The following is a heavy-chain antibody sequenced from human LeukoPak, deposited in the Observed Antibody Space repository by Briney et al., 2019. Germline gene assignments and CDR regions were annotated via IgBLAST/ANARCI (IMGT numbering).Heavy chain of an antibody. D-gene: IGHD3-3*01. CDR2: INPNSGGT. CDR1: GYTFTSYG. V-gene: IGHV1-2*02. J-gene: IGHJ6*02. Sequence: GASVKVSCEASGYTFTSYGISWVRQAPGQGLEWMGWINPNSGGTNYAQKFQGRVTMTRDTSISTAYMELSRLRSDDTAVYYCARPCVGGFLEWFSPGCVVDVWGQGTTVTVSS. CDR3: ARPCVGGFLEWFSPGCVVDV.